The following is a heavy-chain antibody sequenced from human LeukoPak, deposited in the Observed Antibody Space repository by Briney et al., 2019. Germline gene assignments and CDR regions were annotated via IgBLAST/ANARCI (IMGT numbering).Heavy chain of an antibody. D-gene: IGHD1-26*01. Sequence: AGGSLRLSCAASGFTFSSYAMSWVRQAPGKGLEWVAVISYDGSNNYYADSVKGRFTISRDNSKNTLYLQMNSLRAEDTAVYYCAKDLHSGSYDYYGMDVWGQGTTVTVSS. CDR3: AKDLHSGSYDYYGMDV. CDR2: ISYDGSNN. V-gene: IGHV3-30*18. CDR1: GFTFSSYA. J-gene: IGHJ6*02.